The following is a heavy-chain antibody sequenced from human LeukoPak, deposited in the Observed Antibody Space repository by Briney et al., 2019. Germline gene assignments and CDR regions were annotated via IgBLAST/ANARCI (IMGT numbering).Heavy chain of an antibody. CDR3: ARDGYSSAWADLEYFDY. V-gene: IGHV4-4*07. J-gene: IGHJ4*02. Sequence: SETLSLTCTVSGGSINNYYWSWIRLPAGKGLGWIGRIYTTGSSNYNPSLKGRVTISVDKSKNQFSLNLSSVTAADTAIYYCARDGYSSAWADLEYFDYWGQGIPVTVSS. CDR2: IYTTGSS. D-gene: IGHD6-19*01. CDR1: GGSINNYY.